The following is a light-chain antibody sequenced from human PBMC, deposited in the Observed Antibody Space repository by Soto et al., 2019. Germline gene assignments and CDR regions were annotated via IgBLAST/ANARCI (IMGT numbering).Light chain of an antibody. CDR2: TNN. V-gene: IGLV1-44*01. CDR3: AAWDDSLGAYV. J-gene: IGLJ1*01. CDR1: NSNIGTNT. Sequence: QSVLTQPPSAPATPGQRVTIPCSGSNSNIGTNTVNWYQQLPGTAPRLLIYTNNQRPSGVPQRFSGSKTGTSASLAIGGLQSEDGADYYCAAWDDSLGAYVFGTGTKVTVL.